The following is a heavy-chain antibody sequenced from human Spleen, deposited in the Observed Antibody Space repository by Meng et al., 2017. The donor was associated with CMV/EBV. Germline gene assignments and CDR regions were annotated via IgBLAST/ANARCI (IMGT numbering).Heavy chain of an antibody. Sequence: SGYTFTGYDMNWVRQAPGQGLAWMGWINPNSGGTNYAQKFQGRVTMTRDTSINTAYMELSRLRSDDTAVYYWARGTRIVVVPAASFDYWGQGTLVTVSS. CDR1: GYTFTGYD. J-gene: IGHJ4*02. CDR3: ARGTRIVVVPAASFDY. CDR2: INPNSGGT. D-gene: IGHD2-2*01. V-gene: IGHV1-2*02.